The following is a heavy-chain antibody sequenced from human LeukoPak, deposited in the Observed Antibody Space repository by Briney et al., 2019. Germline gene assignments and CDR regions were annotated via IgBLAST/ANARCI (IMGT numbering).Heavy chain of an antibody. CDR2: INHSGST. V-gene: IGHV4-34*01. J-gene: IGHJ6*03. Sequence: SETLSRTCAVYGGSFSGYYWSWIRQPPGKGLEGIGEINHSGSTNYNPSLHSLVTISVATSNNQFSLKLSSVTAADTAVYYCARGRGIAARHNYYYSYSMDVWGKGTTVTVSS. CDR3: ARGRGIAARHNYYYSYSMDV. CDR1: GGSFSGYY. D-gene: IGHD6-6*01.